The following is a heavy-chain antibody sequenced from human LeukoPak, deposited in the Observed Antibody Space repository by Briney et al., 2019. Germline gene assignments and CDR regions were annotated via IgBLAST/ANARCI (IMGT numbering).Heavy chain of an antibody. V-gene: IGHV3-13*01. Sequence: GGSLRLSCAASGFAFSSYDMHWVRQATGKGLEWVSAIGTAGDTYYPGSVKGRFTISRENAKNSLYLRMNSLRAGDTAVYYCARVAYYDSSGPYDYWGQGTLVTVSS. CDR1: GFAFSSYD. J-gene: IGHJ4*02. CDR2: IGTAGDT. D-gene: IGHD3-22*01. CDR3: ARVAYYDSSGPYDY.